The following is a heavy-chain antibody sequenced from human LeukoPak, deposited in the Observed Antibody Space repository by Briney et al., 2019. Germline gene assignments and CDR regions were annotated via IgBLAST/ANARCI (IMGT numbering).Heavy chain of an antibody. D-gene: IGHD3-16*02. J-gene: IGHJ4*02. CDR3: ARVYDYVWGSYRYPEYYFDY. Sequence: ASVKVSCKASGYTFTSYGISWVRQAPGQGLEWMGWISAYNGNTNYAQKLQGRVTMTTDTSTSTAYMELRSLRSDDTAVYCCARVYDYVWGSYRYPEYYFDYWGQGTLVTVSS. CDR2: ISAYNGNT. CDR1: GYTFTSYG. V-gene: IGHV1-18*01.